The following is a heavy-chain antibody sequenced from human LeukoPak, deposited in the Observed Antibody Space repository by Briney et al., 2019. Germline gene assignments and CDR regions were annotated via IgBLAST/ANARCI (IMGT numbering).Heavy chain of an antibody. CDR2: INHSGST. J-gene: IGHJ4*02. CDR3: ARVGVLDTAMPIYYFDY. D-gene: IGHD5-18*01. CDR1: GGSFSGYY. V-gene: IGHV4-34*01. Sequence: SETLSLTCAVYGGSFSGYYWSWIRQPPGEGLEWIGEINHSGSTNYNPSPKSRVTISVDTSKNQFSLKLSSVTAADTAVYYCARVGVLDTAMPIYYFDYWGQGTLVTVSS.